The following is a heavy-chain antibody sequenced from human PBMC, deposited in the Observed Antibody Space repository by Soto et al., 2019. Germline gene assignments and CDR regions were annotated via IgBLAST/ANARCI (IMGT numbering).Heavy chain of an antibody. Sequence: GGSLRLSCAASGFTFSDYYMSWIRQAPGKGLEWVSYISSSSSYTNYADSVKGRFTISRDNAKNSLYLQMNSLRAEDTAAYYCAREVGRYSGYDYGDAFDIWGQGTMVTVSS. J-gene: IGHJ3*02. CDR2: ISSSSSYT. V-gene: IGHV3-11*05. D-gene: IGHD5-12*01. CDR3: AREVGRYSGYDYGDAFDI. CDR1: GFTFSDYY.